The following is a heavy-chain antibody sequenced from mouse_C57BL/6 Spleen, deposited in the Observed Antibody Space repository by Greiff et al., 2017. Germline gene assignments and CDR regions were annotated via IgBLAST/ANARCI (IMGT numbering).Heavy chain of an antibody. J-gene: IGHJ3*01. CDR1: GFTFSNYW. CDR2: IRFKSDNYAT. V-gene: IGHV6-3*01. D-gene: IGHD5-1*01. Sequence: EVMLVESGGGLVQPGGSMKLSCVASGFTFSNYWMNWVRQSPEKGLEWVAQIRFKSDNYATHYAESVKGRFTISRDDSKSSVYLQMNNVRAEDTAMYYCTAGVYLYWGQGTLVTVSA. CDR3: TAGVYLY.